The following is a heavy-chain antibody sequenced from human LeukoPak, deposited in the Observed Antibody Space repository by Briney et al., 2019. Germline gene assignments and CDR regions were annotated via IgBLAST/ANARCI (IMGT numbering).Heavy chain of an antibody. J-gene: IGHJ3*02. V-gene: IGHV4-59*08. CDR1: GGSISSYY. CDR3: ARYSIGSGSYSDAFDI. D-gene: IGHD1-26*01. CDR2: IYYTGST. Sequence: SETLSLTCIVSGGSISSYYWSWIRQPPGKGLEWIGYIYYTGSTNCNPSLKSRVTISVDMSKNQFSLKLSSVTAADTAMYYCARYSIGSGSYSDAFDIWGQGTMVTVSS.